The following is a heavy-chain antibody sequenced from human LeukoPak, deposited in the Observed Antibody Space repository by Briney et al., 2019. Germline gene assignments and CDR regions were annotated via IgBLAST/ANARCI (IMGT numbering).Heavy chain of an antibody. D-gene: IGHD3-22*01. CDR1: GGTFSSYA. Sequence: SVKVSCKASGGTFSSYAISWVRQAPGQGLEWMGRIIPILGIANYAQKFQGRVTITADKSTSTAYMELSSLRSEDTAVYYCARVTAPYCYDSSGYPPDYWGQGTLVTVSS. V-gene: IGHV1-69*04. CDR3: ARVTAPYCYDSSGYPPDY. CDR2: IIPILGIA. J-gene: IGHJ4*02.